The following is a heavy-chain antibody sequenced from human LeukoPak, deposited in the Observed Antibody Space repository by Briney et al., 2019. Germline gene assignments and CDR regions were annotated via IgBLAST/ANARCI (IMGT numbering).Heavy chain of an antibody. Sequence: GGSLRLSCAASGFTFSHYWMTWVRQAPGKGLEWVAQINQDGSEEYYMDSVKARFTISRDNAKNSVFLQMNSLRAEDTAVYYCVRDGGVSGYDLLDYWGQGALVTVSS. CDR3: VRDGGVSGYDLLDY. V-gene: IGHV3-7*01. CDR1: GFTFSHYW. CDR2: INQDGSEE. D-gene: IGHD5-12*01. J-gene: IGHJ4*02.